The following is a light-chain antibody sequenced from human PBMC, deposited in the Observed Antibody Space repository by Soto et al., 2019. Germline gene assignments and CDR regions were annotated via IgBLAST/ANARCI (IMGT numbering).Light chain of an antibody. CDR3: QQSAISWT. CDR1: QSVNSNY. V-gene: IGKV3-20*01. CDR2: GAS. Sequence: EIVLTQSPGTLSLSPGERATLSCRASQSVNSNYLAWYQQKPGQAPRLLIYGASSRATGIPDRFGGSGSGTDFTLTSSRREPEEFAVDYCQQSAISWTVGQWTKVEIK. J-gene: IGKJ1*01.